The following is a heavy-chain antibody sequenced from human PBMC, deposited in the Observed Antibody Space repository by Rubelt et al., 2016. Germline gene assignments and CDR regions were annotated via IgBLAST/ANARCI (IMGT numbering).Heavy chain of an antibody. CDR1: GGSTTNYY. D-gene: IGHD3-22*01. V-gene: IGHV4-59*01. CDR3: ARSSYSDTNGYYWTAFDI. Sequence: QVHLQESGPGLVKPSETLSLTCTVSGGSTTNYYWSWIRQPPGKGLEWIGYFFCTGSTSYNPSLRNRATISVDTSKNQVFLNRTSVTAADTAVFYCARSSYSDTNGYYWTAFDIWGHGTMVTVSS. CDR2: FFCTGST. J-gene: IGHJ3*02.